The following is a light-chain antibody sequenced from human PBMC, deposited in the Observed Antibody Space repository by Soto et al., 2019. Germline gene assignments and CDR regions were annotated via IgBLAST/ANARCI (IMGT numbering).Light chain of an antibody. CDR3: SSYAGSNNYV. Sequence: QSALTQPPSASGSPGQSVTISCTGNSSDVGGYNYVSWYQQHPGKAPKLMIYEVIKRPSGVPDRFSGSKSGNTASLTVSGLEAEDEAGYYCSSYAGSNNYVFGTGTKLTVL. V-gene: IGLV2-8*01. CDR2: EVI. CDR1: SSDVGGYNY. J-gene: IGLJ1*01.